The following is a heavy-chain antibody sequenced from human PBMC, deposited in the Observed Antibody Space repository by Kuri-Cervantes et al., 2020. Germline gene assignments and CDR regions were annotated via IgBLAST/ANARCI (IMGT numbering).Heavy chain of an antibody. Sequence: SETLSLTCTVSGGSVSSGSYYWSWIRQPPGKGLEWIGYIYYSGSTNYNPSLKSRVTISVDTSKDHFSLKLRSVTAADTAVYYCARVVTASPSYFGYWGQGTLVTVSS. CDR3: ARVVTASPSYFGY. V-gene: IGHV4-61*03. CDR1: GGSVSSGSYY. D-gene: IGHD2-21*02. CDR2: IYYSGST. J-gene: IGHJ4*02.